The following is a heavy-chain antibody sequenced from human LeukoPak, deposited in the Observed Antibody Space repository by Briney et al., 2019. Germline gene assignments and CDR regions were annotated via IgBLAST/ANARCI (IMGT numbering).Heavy chain of an antibody. V-gene: IGHV3-9*01. D-gene: IGHD3-10*01. CDR3: AKVLIAWFGELSDY. Sequence: GGSLRLSCTASGFTFNNAWMSWVRQAPGKGLEWVSGISWNSGSIGYADSVKGRFTISRDNAKNSLYLQMNSLRAEDTALYYCAKVLIAWFGELSDYWGQGTLVTVSP. CDR1: GFTFNNAW. J-gene: IGHJ4*02. CDR2: ISWNSGSI.